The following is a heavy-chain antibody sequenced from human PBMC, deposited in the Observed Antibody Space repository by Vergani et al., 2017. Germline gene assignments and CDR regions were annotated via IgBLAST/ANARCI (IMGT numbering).Heavy chain of an antibody. D-gene: IGHD4-17*01. Sequence: QVQLVESGGGVVQPGRSLRLSCAASGFTFSSYGMHWVRQAPGKGLEWVAVIWYDGSNKYYADSVKGRFTISRDNSKNTLYLQMNSLRAEDTAVYYCARDYRTTPYYYYGMDVWGQGTTVTVSS. CDR2: IWYDGSNK. CDR1: GFTFSSYG. V-gene: IGHV3-33*01. J-gene: IGHJ6*02. CDR3: ARDYRTTPYYYYGMDV.